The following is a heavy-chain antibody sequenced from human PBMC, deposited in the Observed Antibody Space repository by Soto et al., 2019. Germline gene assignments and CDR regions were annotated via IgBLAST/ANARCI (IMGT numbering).Heavy chain of an antibody. CDR2: IRSKAYGGTT. V-gene: IGHV3-49*01. Sequence: EVQLVESGGGLVQPGRSLRLSYTASGFTFGDYAMSWFRQAPGKGLEWVGFIRSKAYGGTTEYDASVIGRFTISGDGSKSIAYLQMNSLKTEDTAVYYCTREFSGWYGVDYWGQSTLVTVSP. CDR1: GFTFGDYA. CDR3: TREFSGWYGVDY. J-gene: IGHJ4*02. D-gene: IGHD6-19*01.